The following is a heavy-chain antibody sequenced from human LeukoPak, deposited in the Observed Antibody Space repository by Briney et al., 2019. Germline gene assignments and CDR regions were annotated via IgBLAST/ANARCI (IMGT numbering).Heavy chain of an antibody. J-gene: IGHJ3*02. CDR1: GGSISSYY. CDR3: ASRAGGWARRPDAFDI. V-gene: IGHV4-59*08. D-gene: IGHD6-19*01. Sequence: PSETLSLTCTVSGGSISSYYWSWIRQPPGKGLEWIGYIYYSGSTNYNPSLKSRFTISVDTSKNQFSLKLSSVTAADTAVYYCASRAGGWARRPDAFDIWGQGTMVTVSS. CDR2: IYYSGST.